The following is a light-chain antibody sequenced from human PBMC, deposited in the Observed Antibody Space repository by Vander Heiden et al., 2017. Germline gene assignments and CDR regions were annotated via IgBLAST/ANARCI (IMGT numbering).Light chain of an antibody. CDR2: GAT. CDR1: HNILTY. CDR3: QQSYGNPRGA. V-gene: IGKV1-39*01. J-gene: IGKJ3*01. Sequence: DIQLTQSPSSLSASVGDRVTITCRASHNILTYVNWYQQKPGRAPKLLVHGATTLQIGVPSRFSGNGSGTEFTLTISSLQSEDFAIYYCQQSYGNPRGAFGPGTKVAIK.